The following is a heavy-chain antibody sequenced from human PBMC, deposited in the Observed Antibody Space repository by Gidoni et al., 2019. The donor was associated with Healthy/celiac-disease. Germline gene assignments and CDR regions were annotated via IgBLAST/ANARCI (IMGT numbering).Heavy chain of an antibody. CDR1: GCTFSSYA. D-gene: IGHD2-8*02. CDR2: RSYDGSNK. CDR3: ARDPCTGGVCSMIYYSYYGMDV. Sequence: QVQLVASGGGVVHPGRSLRLSCAASGCTFSSYARPWVRQAPGKGLKWGAVRSYDGSNKYYADSVKGRFTISRDNSTNPLYLQMNSLRAEDTAVYYCARDPCTGGVCSMIYYSYYGMDVWGQGTTVTVSS. V-gene: IGHV3-30-3*01. J-gene: IGHJ6*02.